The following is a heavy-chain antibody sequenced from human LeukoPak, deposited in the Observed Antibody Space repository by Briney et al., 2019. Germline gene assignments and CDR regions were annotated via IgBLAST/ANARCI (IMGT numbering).Heavy chain of an antibody. J-gene: IGHJ6*04. CDR3: ARESLWFGECMDV. CDR1: GGTFSSYA. Sequence: ASVKVFCKASGGTFSSYAISWVRQAPGQGLEWMGGIIPIFGTANYAQKFQGRVTITADKSTSTAYMELSSLRSEDTAVYYCARESLWFGECMDVWGKGTTVTVSS. CDR2: IIPIFGTA. V-gene: IGHV1-69*06. D-gene: IGHD3-10*01.